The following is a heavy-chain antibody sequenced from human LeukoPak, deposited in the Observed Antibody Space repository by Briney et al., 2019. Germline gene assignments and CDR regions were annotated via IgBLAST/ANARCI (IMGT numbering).Heavy chain of an antibody. CDR1: GGSISSGGYY. D-gene: IGHD2-21*01. J-gene: IGHJ4*02. Sequence: SQTLSLTCTVSGGSISSGGYYWIWIRQHPGKGLVWIGYIYYSGSTYYNPSLKSRVTISVDTSKNQFSLKLSSVTAADTAVYYCAKGHIVAAGYFDYWGQGTLVTVSS. CDR2: IYYSGST. CDR3: AKGHIVAAGYFDY. V-gene: IGHV4-31*03.